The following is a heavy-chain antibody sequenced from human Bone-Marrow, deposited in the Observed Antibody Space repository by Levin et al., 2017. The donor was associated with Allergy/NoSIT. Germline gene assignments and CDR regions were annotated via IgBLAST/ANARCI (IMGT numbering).Heavy chain of an antibody. D-gene: IGHD3-9*01. J-gene: IGHJ3*02. CDR1: GGSISSYY. CDR3: ARAEDYDILTGYGAFDI. Sequence: PSETLSLTCTVSGGSISSYYWSWIRQPPGKGLEWIGYIYYSGSTNYNPSLKSRVTISVDTSKNQFSLKLSSVTAADTAVYYCARAEDYDILTGYGAFDIWGQGTMVTVSS. CDR2: IYYSGST. V-gene: IGHV4-59*01.